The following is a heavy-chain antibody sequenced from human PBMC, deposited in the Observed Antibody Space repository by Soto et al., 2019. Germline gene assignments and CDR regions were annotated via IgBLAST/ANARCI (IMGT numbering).Heavy chain of an antibody. J-gene: IGHJ4*02. V-gene: IGHV1-69*01. D-gene: IGHD3-22*01. Sequence: QVQLVQSGAEVKKPGSSVKVSCKTSGGTFSSYSISWVRQAPGQGLEWMGGIIPMFGTANHAQKFQGRVTIIADESTSTGYMELSSLRSEDTAIYYCARGWGYDSSDYYYAYWGQGTLVIVSS. CDR2: IIPMFGTA. CDR3: ARGWGYDSSDYYYAY. CDR1: GGTFSSYS.